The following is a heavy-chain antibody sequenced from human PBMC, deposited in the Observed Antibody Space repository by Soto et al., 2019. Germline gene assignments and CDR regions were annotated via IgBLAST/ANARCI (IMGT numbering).Heavy chain of an antibody. J-gene: IGHJ6*02. Sequence: SQTLSLTCDISGDSVSTNSATWNWIRQSPSRGLEWLGRTYYRSKWFDDYAVSVKSRIIINPDTSKNQFTLQLNSLTPADTAVYFCARDNQRYLYNGMDVWGQGTTVTVSS. V-gene: IGHV6-1*01. D-gene: IGHD3-16*02. CDR2: TYYRSKWFD. CDR1: GDSVSTNSAT. CDR3: ARDNQRYLYNGMDV.